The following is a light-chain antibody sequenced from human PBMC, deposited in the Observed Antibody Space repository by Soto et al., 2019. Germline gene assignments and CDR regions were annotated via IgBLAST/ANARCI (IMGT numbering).Light chain of an antibody. CDR3: QQYGSSPET. V-gene: IGKV3-20*01. Sequence: IVLTQSPGTLSLSPGERATLSCRASQSVSSSYLAWYQQKPGQAPRLLIYGASSRATDIPDRFSGSGSGTDFTLTISRLEPEDFAVYYCQQYGSSPETFGQGTKVEIK. CDR2: GAS. J-gene: IGKJ1*01. CDR1: QSVSSSY.